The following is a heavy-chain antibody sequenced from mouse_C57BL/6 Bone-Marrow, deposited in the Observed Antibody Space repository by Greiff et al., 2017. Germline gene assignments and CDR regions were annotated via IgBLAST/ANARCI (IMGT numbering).Heavy chain of an antibody. Sequence: QVQLKQSGAELVRPGASVTLSCKASGYTFTDYEMHWVKQTPVHGLEWIGAIDPETGGTAYNQKFKGKAILTADKSSSTAYMELRSLTSEDSAVYYCTRGNYSNYVDYWGQGTTLTVSS. CDR2: IDPETGGT. J-gene: IGHJ2*01. CDR3: TRGNYSNYVDY. V-gene: IGHV1-15*01. CDR1: GYTFTDYE. D-gene: IGHD2-5*01.